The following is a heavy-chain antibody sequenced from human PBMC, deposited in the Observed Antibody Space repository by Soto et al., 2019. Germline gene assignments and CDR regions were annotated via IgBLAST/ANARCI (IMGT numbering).Heavy chain of an antibody. J-gene: IGHJ5*02. V-gene: IGHV3-23*01. Sequence: GGSLRLSCAASGFTFSSYATSWVRQAPGKGLEWVSAISGSGGSTYYADSVKGRFTISRDNSKDTLYLQMNSLRAEDKAVYYWAKDSPFYNFWGGYTPTWFDPWGQGTLVTVSS. CDR2: ISGSGGST. CDR1: GFTFSSYA. CDR3: AKDSPFYNFWGGYTPTWFDP. D-gene: IGHD3-3*01.